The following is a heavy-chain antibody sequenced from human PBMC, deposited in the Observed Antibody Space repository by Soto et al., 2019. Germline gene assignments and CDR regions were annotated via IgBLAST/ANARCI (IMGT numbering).Heavy chain of an antibody. CDR1: GFIFTNYA. CDR3: VREGRGSFDF. D-gene: IGHD5-12*01. V-gene: IGHV3-23*01. J-gene: IGHJ3*01. CDR2: IGGRGNSA. Sequence: GGSLRLSCAASGFIFTNYAMNWVRQAPGKGLEWVSVIGGRGNSAYYADSVQGRFTISRDNSKNTLSLQMSSLTADDTAIYHCVREGRGSFDFWGRGTMVTVSS.